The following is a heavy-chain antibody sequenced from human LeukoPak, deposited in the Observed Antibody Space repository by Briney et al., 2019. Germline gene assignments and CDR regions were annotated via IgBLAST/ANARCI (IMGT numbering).Heavy chain of an antibody. J-gene: IGHJ4*02. CDR2: ISGSGVAT. V-gene: IGHV3-23*01. CDR1: GFTFSSYS. Sequence: GGSLRLSCTASGFTFSSYSMTWVRQAPGKGLEWVSVISGSGVATYYADSLKGRFTISRDNSKNTLYLQMNSLRVDDTAVYYCAKGGPQQWLADSWGQGTLVTVSS. CDR3: AKGGPQQWLADS. D-gene: IGHD6-19*01.